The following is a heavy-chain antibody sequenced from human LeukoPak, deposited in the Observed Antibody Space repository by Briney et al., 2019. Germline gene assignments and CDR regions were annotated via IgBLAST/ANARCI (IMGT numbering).Heavy chain of an antibody. D-gene: IGHD5-18*01. CDR2: ISSSSAYI. J-gene: IGHJ3*02. CDR3: ARADTRDDAFDT. Sequence: GGSLRLSCAASGFTFSTFSMVWVRQAPGKGLQCVSFISSSSAYIYQEDSVKGRFTISRDNAKNSLYLQMNSLTAEDTAVYYCARADTRDDAFDTWGQGTMVTVSS. CDR1: GFTFSTFS. V-gene: IGHV3-21*01.